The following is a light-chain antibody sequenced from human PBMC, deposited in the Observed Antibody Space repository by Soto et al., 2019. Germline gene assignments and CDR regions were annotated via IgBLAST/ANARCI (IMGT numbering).Light chain of an antibody. J-gene: IGLJ2*01. Sequence: QSVLTQPASVSGSPGQSITISCTGTSSDVGAYDFVSWYQHSPGKAPKLVTFDVTHRPPGISFRFSGFKSGNTASLTISGLQAEDEADYYCSSFTSKSTLIFGGGTKLAVL. CDR1: SSDVGAYDF. CDR3: SSFTSKSTLI. CDR2: DVT. V-gene: IGLV2-14*01.